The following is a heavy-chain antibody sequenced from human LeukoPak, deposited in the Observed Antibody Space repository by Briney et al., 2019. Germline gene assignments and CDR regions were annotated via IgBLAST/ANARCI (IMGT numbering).Heavy chain of an antibody. CDR1: GFTFSSYA. V-gene: IGHV3-23*01. Sequence: GGSLRLSCAASGFTFSSYAMSWVRQAPGKGLEWVSAISGSGGSTYYADSAKGRFTISRDNSKNTLYLQMNSLRAEDTAVYYCAKDYAPTPYFDPWGQGTLVTVSS. J-gene: IGHJ5*02. CDR2: ISGSGGST. CDR3: AKDYAPTPYFDP. D-gene: IGHD3-16*01.